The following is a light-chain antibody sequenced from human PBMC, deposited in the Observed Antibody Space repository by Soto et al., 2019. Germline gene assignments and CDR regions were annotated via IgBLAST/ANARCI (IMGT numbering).Light chain of an antibody. CDR3: QQRSNWPPIT. Sequence: VMTQSPVTLSVSPGERATLSCRASQGLNRNLAWYQHKPGQAPSLLIYGASTRAAGVPPRFSGSGSGTDFTLTISSLEPEDFAAYYCQQRSNWPPITFGQGTRLEIK. V-gene: IGKV3D-15*01. J-gene: IGKJ5*01. CDR2: GAS. CDR1: QGLNRN.